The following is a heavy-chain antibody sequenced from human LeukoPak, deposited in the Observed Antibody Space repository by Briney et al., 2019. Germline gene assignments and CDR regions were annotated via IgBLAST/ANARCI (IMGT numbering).Heavy chain of an antibody. CDR3: AREGQVAGTLHVFDV. V-gene: IGHV4-59*01. CDR1: GASMRTYY. Sequence: SETLSLTCIVSGASMRTYYWSWIRQPPGKGLEWIGYVFHTGSTYYNPSLKGRVTMSLDTSRNQVSLKLTSVTAADTAFYYCAREGQVAGTLHVFDVWGQGTMVTVSS. J-gene: IGHJ3*01. CDR2: VFHTGST. D-gene: IGHD6-19*01.